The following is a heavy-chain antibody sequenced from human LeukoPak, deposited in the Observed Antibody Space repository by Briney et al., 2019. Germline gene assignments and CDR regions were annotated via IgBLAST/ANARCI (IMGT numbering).Heavy chain of an antibody. J-gene: IGHJ3*01. Sequence: SSETLSLTCTVSGGSISSYYWSWIRQPPGKGLEWIGYIYYSGSTNYNPSLKSRVTISVDTSKNQFSLKLRSVTAADTAVYYCARISSSYWYNERGAFDVWGQGTMVTVSS. D-gene: IGHD6-13*01. CDR3: ARISSSYWYNERGAFDV. CDR2: IYYSGST. CDR1: GGSISSYY. V-gene: IGHV4-59*01.